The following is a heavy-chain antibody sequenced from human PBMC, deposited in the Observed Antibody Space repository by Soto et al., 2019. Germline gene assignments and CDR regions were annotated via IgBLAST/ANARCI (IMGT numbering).Heavy chain of an antibody. Sequence: EVQLVESGGGLVKPGGSLRLSCAASGFTFSSYSMNWVRQAPGKGLEWVSSISSSSSYIYYADSVKGRFTISRDNAKNSLYLQMNSLRAEDTAVYYCAKVRYDLYYYYYYGMDVWGQGTTVTVSS. V-gene: IGHV3-21*01. CDR1: GFTFSSYS. CDR2: ISSSSSYI. J-gene: IGHJ6*02. D-gene: IGHD5-12*01. CDR3: AKVRYDLYYYYYYGMDV.